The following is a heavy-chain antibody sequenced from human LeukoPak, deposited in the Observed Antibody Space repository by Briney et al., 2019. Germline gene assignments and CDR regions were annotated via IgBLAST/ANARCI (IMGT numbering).Heavy chain of an antibody. CDR1: GGSISSYY. Sequence: SETLSLTCTVSGGSISSYYWSWIRQPPGKGLESIGYIYYSGSTNYNPSLKSRVTMSVDTSKNQFSLKLSSVTAADTAVYYCAREIYCGGDCYRYFDYWGQGTLVTVSS. D-gene: IGHD2-21*02. CDR2: IYYSGST. J-gene: IGHJ4*02. CDR3: AREIYCGGDCYRYFDY. V-gene: IGHV4-59*01.